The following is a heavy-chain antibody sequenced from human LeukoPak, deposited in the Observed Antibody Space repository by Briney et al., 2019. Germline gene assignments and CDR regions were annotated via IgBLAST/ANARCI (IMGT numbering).Heavy chain of an antibody. J-gene: IGHJ4*02. CDR1: GFTFGTYA. Sequence: GGSRRLSWEASGFTFGTYAISWVRQAPGKGLEWVSAISGSGGSTYYADSVTGQFTISRDNSKNTLYLQMNSLRAEDTAVYYCAKEKRYSSSPDYFDYWGQGTLVTVSS. D-gene: IGHD6-6*01. CDR3: AKEKRYSSSPDYFDY. CDR2: ISGSGGST. V-gene: IGHV3-23*01.